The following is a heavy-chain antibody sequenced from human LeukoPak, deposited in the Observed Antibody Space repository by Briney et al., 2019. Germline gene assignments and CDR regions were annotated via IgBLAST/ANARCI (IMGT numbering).Heavy chain of an antibody. CDR2: IYYSGST. CDR3: ARSEAIDSWFDP. V-gene: IGHV4-30-4*01. Sequence: PSETLSLTCTVSGGSISSGDDYWSWIRQPPGKGLEWIGDIYYSGSTYYYPSLQSRVTISVDTSKNQFSLQLSSLTAADTAVYYCARSEAIDSWFDPWGQGTLVTVSS. CDR1: GGSISSGDDY. J-gene: IGHJ5*02.